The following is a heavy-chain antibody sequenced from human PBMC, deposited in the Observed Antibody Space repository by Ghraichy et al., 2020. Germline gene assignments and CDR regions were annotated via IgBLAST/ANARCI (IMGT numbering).Heavy chain of an antibody. D-gene: IGHD6-19*01. J-gene: IGHJ4*02. CDR2: IKQDGSEK. Sequence: GGSLRLSCAASGFTFSSYWMSWVRQAPGKGLEWVANIKQDGSEKYYVDSVKGRFTISRDNAKNSLYLQMNSLRAEDTAVYYCARESLEFDIAVAVEWGQGTLVTVSS. CDR1: GFTFSSYW. CDR3: ARESLEFDIAVAVE. V-gene: IGHV3-7*01.